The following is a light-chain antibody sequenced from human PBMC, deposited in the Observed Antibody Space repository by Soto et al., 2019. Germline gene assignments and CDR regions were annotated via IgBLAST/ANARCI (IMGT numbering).Light chain of an antibody. CDR1: QGIRTD. V-gene: IGKV1-39*01. CDR2: AGS. J-gene: IGKJ4*01. CDR3: QQSYSTPS. Sequence: QLTQSPSSLSASVGDRVTITCRASQGIRTDLGWYQQSPGKAPILLVYAGSSLQGGVPSRFGGSGSGTDFTLTITSLQPEDFATYYCQQSYSTPSFGGGTNVDIK.